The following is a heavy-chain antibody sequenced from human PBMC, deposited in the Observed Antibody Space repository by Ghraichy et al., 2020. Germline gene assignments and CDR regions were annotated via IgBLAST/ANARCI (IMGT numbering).Heavy chain of an antibody. V-gene: IGHV4-39*01. CDR3: ARTSGSYPGVDYFDY. CDR2: IYYSGST. CDR1: GGSISSSSYY. J-gene: IGHJ4*02. D-gene: IGHD1-26*01. Sequence: SETLSLTCTVSGGSISSSSYYWGWIRQPPGKGLEWIGSIYYSGSTYYNPSLKSRVTISVDTSKNQFSLKLSSVTAADTAVYYCARTSGSYPGVDYFDYWGQGTLVTVSS.